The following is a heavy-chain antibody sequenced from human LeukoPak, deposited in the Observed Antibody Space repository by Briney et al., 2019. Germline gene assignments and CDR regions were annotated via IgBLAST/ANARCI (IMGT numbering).Heavy chain of an antibody. D-gene: IGHD6-13*01. CDR2: INHSGST. Sequence: PSETLSLTRAVYGGSFSGYYWSWIRQPPGKGLEWIGEINHSGSTNYNPSLKSRVTISVDTSKNQFSLKLSPVTAADTAVYYCARGNFYIAAAGTRWFDPWGQGTLVTVSS. CDR3: ARGNFYIAAAGTRWFDP. J-gene: IGHJ5*02. V-gene: IGHV4-34*01. CDR1: GGSFSGYY.